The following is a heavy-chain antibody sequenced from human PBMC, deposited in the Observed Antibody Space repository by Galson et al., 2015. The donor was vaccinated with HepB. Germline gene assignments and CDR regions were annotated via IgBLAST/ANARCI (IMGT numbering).Heavy chain of an antibody. V-gene: IGHV3-49*03. J-gene: IGHJ6*02. CDR1: GFTFGDYA. Sequence: SLRLSCAASGFTFGDYAMSWFRQAPGKGLEWVGFIRSKAYGGTTEYAASVKGRFTISRDDSKSIAYLQMNSLKTEDTAVYYCTRDEGNWIQLWLLGMDVWGQGTTVTVSS. CDR2: IRSKAYGGTT. CDR3: TRDEGNWIQLWLLGMDV. D-gene: IGHD5-18*01.